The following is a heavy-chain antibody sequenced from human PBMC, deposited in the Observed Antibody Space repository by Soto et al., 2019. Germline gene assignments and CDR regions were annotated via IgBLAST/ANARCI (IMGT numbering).Heavy chain of an antibody. V-gene: IGHV1-69*13. Sequence: SVKVSCKASGGTFSSYAISWVRQAPGQGLEWMGGIIPVFGTPHYAQKFQDRVTITADESTSTVYMEVSSLTSDDTAVYYCARGDATKIIVTTYYSLDVWGQGTTVTVSS. D-gene: IGHD3-22*01. CDR3: ARGDATKIIVTTYYSLDV. J-gene: IGHJ6*02. CDR2: IIPVFGTP. CDR1: GGTFSSYA.